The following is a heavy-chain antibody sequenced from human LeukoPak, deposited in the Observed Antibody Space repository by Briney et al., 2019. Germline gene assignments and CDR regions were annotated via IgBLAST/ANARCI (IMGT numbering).Heavy chain of an antibody. Sequence: SETLSLTCAVYGGSFSGYYWSWIRQPPGKGLEWIGEINHSGSTNYNPSLKSRVTISVDTSKNQFSLKLSSVTAADTAVYYCARGRGRTVTTRYYYYGMDVWGQGTTVTVPS. CDR2: INHSGST. D-gene: IGHD4-17*01. V-gene: IGHV4-34*01. CDR1: GGSFSGYY. CDR3: ARGRGRTVTTRYYYYGMDV. J-gene: IGHJ6*02.